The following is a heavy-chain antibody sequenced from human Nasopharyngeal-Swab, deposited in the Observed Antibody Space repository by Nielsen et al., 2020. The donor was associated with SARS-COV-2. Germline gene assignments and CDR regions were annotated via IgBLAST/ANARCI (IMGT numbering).Heavy chain of an antibody. J-gene: IGHJ4*02. D-gene: IGHD3-22*01. CDR3: AKGRHDSSGYGGD. Sequence: GESLKISCAASGFTLSVYSVNWVRQAPGKGLEWVSDTSAGTSSTDYADSVKGRFTVSRDNSKNTLDLQMNSLRAEDTAIYYCAKGRHDSSGYGGDWGQGTLVTVSS. CDR2: TSAGTSST. CDR1: GFTLSVYS. V-gene: IGHV3-48*01.